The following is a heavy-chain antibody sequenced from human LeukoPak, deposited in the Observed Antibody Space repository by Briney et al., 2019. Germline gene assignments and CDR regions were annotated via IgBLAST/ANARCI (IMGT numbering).Heavy chain of an antibody. CDR1: GFTFSSYA. CDR2: ISGSGGST. V-gene: IGHV3-23*01. CDR3: AKDLLARPDY. Sequence: GGSLRLSCAASGFTFSSYAMTWVRQAPGQGLEWVSAISGSGGSTYYADSVKGRFTISRDNSKNTLYLQMNSLRAEDTAVYYCAKDLLARPDYWGQGTLVTVSS. J-gene: IGHJ4*02. D-gene: IGHD2/OR15-2a*01.